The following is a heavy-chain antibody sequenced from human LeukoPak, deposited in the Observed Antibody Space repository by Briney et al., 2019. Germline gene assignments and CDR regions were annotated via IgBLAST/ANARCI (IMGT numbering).Heavy chain of an antibody. CDR2: FDPEDGET. Sequence: GASVKVSCKVSGYTXTELSMHWVRQAPGKGLEWMGGFDPEDGETIYAQKFQGRVTMIEDTSTDTAYMELSSLRSEDTAVYYCATSSNYGDYEAFDYWGQGTLVTVSS. CDR1: GYTXTELS. J-gene: IGHJ4*02. CDR3: ATSSNYGDYEAFDY. D-gene: IGHD4-17*01. V-gene: IGHV1-24*01.